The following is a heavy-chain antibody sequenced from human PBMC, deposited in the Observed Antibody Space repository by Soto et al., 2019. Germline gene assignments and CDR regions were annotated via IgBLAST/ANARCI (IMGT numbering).Heavy chain of an antibody. CDR1: GGSISSYY. CDR2: IYYSGST. D-gene: IGHD7-27*01. V-gene: IGHV4-59*01. J-gene: IGHJ4*02. Sequence: PSETLSLTCTVSGGSISSYYWSWIRQPPGKGPEWIGYIYYSGSTNYNPSLKSRVTISVDTSKNQFSLKLSSVTAAATAVYYCARDADGELDYWGQGTLVTVSS. CDR3: ARDADGELDY.